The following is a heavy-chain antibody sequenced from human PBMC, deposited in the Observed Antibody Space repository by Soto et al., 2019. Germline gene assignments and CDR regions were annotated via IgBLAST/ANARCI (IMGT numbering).Heavy chain of an antibody. Sequence: QITLKESGPTLVKPTQTLTLTCTFSGFSLSTSGVGVGGIRQPPGKALEWLALIYWDDDKRYSPSLRSRLTITKDASKNQRVLTMTNMDPVDTATYYCAHRTIQVYGMDVWGQGTTVTVSS. CDR1: GFSLSTSGVG. CDR3: AHRTIQVYGMDV. J-gene: IGHJ6*02. CDR2: IYWDDDK. V-gene: IGHV2-5*02. D-gene: IGHD5-18*01.